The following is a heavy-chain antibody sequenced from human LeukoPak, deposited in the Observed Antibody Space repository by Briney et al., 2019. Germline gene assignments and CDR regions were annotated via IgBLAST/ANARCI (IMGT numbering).Heavy chain of an antibody. D-gene: IGHD2-8*01. CDR2: IYYSGST. Sequence: PSETLSLTCIVSGGSISSSSYYWGWIRQPPGKGLEWIGSIYYSGSTYYNPSLKSRVTISVDTSKNQFSLKLSSVTAADTAVYYCAREVAHCTNGVCQQPPNWFDPWGQGTLVTVSS. CDR3: AREVAHCTNGVCQQPPNWFDP. V-gene: IGHV4-39*07. CDR1: GGSISSSSYY. J-gene: IGHJ5*02.